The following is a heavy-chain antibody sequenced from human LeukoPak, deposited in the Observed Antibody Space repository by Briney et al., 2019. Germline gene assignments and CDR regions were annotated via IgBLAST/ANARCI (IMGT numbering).Heavy chain of an antibody. CDR1: GGSISSYY. Sequence: PSETLSLTCTVSGGSISSYYWNWVRQPPGKGLEWIGYIYYSGSTNYNPSLKSRVTISVDTSKNQFSLKLSSVTAADTAVYYCARVRVGATRYYFDYWGQGTLVTVSS. V-gene: IGHV4-59*01. J-gene: IGHJ4*02. CDR3: ARVRVGATRYYFDY. D-gene: IGHD1-26*01. CDR2: IYYSGST.